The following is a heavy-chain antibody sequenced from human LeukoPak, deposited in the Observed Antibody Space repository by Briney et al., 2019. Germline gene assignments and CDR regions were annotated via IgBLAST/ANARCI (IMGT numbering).Heavy chain of an antibody. V-gene: IGHV4-31*03. D-gene: IGHD6-13*01. J-gene: IGHJ4*02. CDR2: IYYSGST. CDR3: ARTEGSSWPFDY. CDR1: GGSISSGGYC. Sequence: PSETLSLTCTVSGGSISSGGYCWSWIRQHPGKGLEWIGYIYYSGSTYYNPSLKSRVTISVDTSKNQFSLKLSSVTAADTAVYYCARTEGSSWPFDYWGQGTLVTVSS.